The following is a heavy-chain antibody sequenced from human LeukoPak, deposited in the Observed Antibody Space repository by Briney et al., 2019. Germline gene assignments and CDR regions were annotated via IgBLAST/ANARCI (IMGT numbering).Heavy chain of an antibody. D-gene: IGHD3-9*01. Sequence: RSGGSLRLSCAASKFSFQSYGMSWVRQAPGKGLEWVSGINHSGETTYYADSVKGRFTISRDNSKNTLYLQMNSLRAEDTATYYCARDSPLLTVWGQGTLVTVSS. CDR2: INHSGETT. CDR1: KFSFQSYG. J-gene: IGHJ4*02. V-gene: IGHV3-23*01. CDR3: ARDSPLLTV.